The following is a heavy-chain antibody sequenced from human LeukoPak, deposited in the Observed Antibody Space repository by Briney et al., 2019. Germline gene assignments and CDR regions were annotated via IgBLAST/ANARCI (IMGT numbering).Heavy chain of an antibody. CDR3: ARVFRYSLDAFDI. D-gene: IGHD5-18*01. CDR1: GYTFTSYD. J-gene: IGHJ3*02. V-gene: IGHV1-8*02. CDR2: MNPHSGNT. Sequence: GASVKVSCKASGYTFTSYDINWVRQATGQGLEWMGWMNPHSGNTGYAQKFQGRFTMTRNTSISTAYMELSSLRSEDTAVYYCARVFRYSLDAFDIWGQGTMVTVSS.